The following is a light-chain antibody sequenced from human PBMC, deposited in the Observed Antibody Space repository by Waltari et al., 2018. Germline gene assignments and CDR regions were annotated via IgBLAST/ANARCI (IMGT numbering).Light chain of an antibody. CDR2: DVS. CDR3: SSYIDSSTLEL. CDR1: SSDIGGYNS. J-gene: IGLJ2*01. V-gene: IGLV2-14*03. Sequence: QSALTQPASVSGSPGQSITISCTGTSSDIGGYNSVSWYQQVPGKAPKLMIYDVSNRPSGVSSRFSGSKSGNTASLTISGLQADDEADYFCSSYIDSSTLELFGGGTSLTVL.